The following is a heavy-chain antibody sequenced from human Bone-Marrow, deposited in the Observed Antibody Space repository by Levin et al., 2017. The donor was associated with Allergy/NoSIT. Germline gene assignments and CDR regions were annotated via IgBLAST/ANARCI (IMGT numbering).Heavy chain of an antibody. CDR1: GFTFRSYE. V-gene: IGHV3-48*03. CDR2: ISSSGSTI. J-gene: IGHJ6*02. Sequence: SCAASGFTFRSYEMNWVRQAPGKGLEWVSYISSSGSTIYYADSVKGRFTISRDNAKNSLYLQMNSLRAEDTAVYYCARDRGKDDILTGPIYGMDVWGQGTTVTVSS. CDR3: ARDRGKDDILTGPIYGMDV. D-gene: IGHD3-9*01.